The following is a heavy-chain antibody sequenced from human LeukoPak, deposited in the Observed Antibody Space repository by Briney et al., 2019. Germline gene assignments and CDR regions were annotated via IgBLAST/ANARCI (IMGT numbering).Heavy chain of an antibody. D-gene: IGHD2-15*01. CDR2: ISGDGGDT. CDR3: AKEFGYCSGSSCYRYYYYPMDV. Sequence: GGSLRLSCAASGFSFDDYAMHWVRQLPGKGLEWVSAISGDGGDTDYVNSVKGRFTISRENSKDSLYLQMNSLRTEDTALSYCAKEFGYCSGSSCYRYYYYPMDVWGQGTTVTVSS. CDR1: GFSFDDYA. V-gene: IGHV3-43*02. J-gene: IGHJ6*02.